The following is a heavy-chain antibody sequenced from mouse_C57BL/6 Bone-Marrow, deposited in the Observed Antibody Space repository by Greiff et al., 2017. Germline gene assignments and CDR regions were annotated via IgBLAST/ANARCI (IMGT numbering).Heavy chain of an antibody. D-gene: IGHD2-3*01. CDR2: IYPRSGNT. Sequence: QVHVKQSGAELARPGASVKLSCKASGYTFTSYGISWVKQRTGQGLEWIGEIYPRSGNTYYNEKFKGKATLTADKSSSTAYMELRSLTSEDSAVYFCARWNDGYYSAAYWGQGTLVTVSA. J-gene: IGHJ3*01. CDR1: GYTFTSYG. CDR3: ARWNDGYYSAAY. V-gene: IGHV1-81*01.